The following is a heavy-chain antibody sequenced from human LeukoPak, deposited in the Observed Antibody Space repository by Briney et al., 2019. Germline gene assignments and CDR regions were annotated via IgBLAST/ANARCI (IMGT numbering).Heavy chain of an antibody. J-gene: IGHJ4*02. D-gene: IGHD2-21*02. CDR1: GFIFRDQN. CDR3: ARTSTDCLDC. V-gene: IGHV3-11*04. CDR2: IDTGGGST. Sequence: GALRLSCAASGFIFRDQNMSWIRQAPGKGLEYISYIDTGGGSTFYAGSVKGRFTISRDNAKSSLFLEMNNVRAEDTAVYYCARTSTDCLDCWGQGTLVTVSS.